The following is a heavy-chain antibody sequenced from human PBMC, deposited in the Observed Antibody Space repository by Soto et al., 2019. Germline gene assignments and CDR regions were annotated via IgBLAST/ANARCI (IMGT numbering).Heavy chain of an antibody. CDR1: GFTFSSYG. Sequence: GSLRLSCAASGFTFSSYGMHWVRQAPGKGLEWVAVIWYDGSNKYYADSVKGRFTISRDNSKNTLYLQMNSLRAEDTAVYYCARTYYYGSGSYYNYYYGMDVWGQGTTVTVSS. CDR2: IWYDGSNK. CDR3: ARTYYYGSGSYYNYYYGMDV. V-gene: IGHV3-33*01. D-gene: IGHD3-10*01. J-gene: IGHJ6*02.